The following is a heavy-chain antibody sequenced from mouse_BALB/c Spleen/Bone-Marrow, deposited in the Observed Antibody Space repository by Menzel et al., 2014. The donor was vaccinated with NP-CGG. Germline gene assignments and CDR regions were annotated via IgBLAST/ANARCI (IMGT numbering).Heavy chain of an antibody. CDR2: IWSGGST. J-gene: IGHJ3*01. CDR1: GFSLTSYG. V-gene: IGHV2-2*02. CDR3: ARNLVGAWFAY. Sequence: QVQLKESGPGLVQPSQSLSITCTVSGFSLTSYGVHWVRQSPGKGLEWLGVIWSGGSTDYNAAFISRLSISKDNSKSQVFFKMNSLQANDTAIYYCARNLVGAWFAYWGQGTLVTVSA. D-gene: IGHD1-1*01.